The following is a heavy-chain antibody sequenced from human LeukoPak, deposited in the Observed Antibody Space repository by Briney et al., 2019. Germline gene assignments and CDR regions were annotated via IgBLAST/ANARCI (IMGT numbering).Heavy chain of an antibody. V-gene: IGHV3-33*01. CDR3: ARVEGVGATSSYFDY. D-gene: IGHD1-26*01. J-gene: IGHJ4*02. CDR2: IWYDGSNK. CDR1: GFTFSSYG. Sequence: GGSLRLSCAASGFTFSSYGMHWVRQAPGKGLEWVAVIWYDGSNKYYADSVKGRFTISRDNSKNTLYLQMNSLRAEDTAVYYCARVEGVGATSSYFDYWGQGTLVTVSP.